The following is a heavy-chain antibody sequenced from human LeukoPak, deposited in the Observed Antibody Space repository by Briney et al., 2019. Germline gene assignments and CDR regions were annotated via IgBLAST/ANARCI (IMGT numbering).Heavy chain of an antibody. CDR2: IYSSGNT. CDR3: ARERGDLRGDAFDI. CDR1: GVSFSTYY. V-gene: IGHV4-4*07. J-gene: IGHJ3*02. Sequence: TSETLSLTCTVSGVSFSTYYWTWIRQPAGKGLEWIGRIYSSGNTNYNPSLESRVTMSIDTSKNQFSLKLTSVTAADTAVYYCARERGDLRGDAFDIWGQGTVVTVSS. D-gene: IGHD3-10*01.